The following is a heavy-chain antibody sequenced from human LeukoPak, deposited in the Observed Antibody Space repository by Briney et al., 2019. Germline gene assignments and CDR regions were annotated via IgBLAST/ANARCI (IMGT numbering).Heavy chain of an antibody. J-gene: IGHJ4*02. CDR2: ISAYNGNT. V-gene: IGHV1-18*01. Sequence: GASVKVSCKAPGYTFTSYGISWVRQAPGQGLEWMGWISAYNGNTNYAQKLQGRVTMTTDTSTSTAYMELRSLRSDDTAVYYCARVHYDILTGYWTPDYWGQGTLVTVSS. CDR3: ARVHYDILTGYWTPDY. D-gene: IGHD3-9*01. CDR1: GYTFTSYG.